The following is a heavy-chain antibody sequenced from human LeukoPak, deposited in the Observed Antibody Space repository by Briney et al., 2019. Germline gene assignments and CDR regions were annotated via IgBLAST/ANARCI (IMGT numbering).Heavy chain of an antibody. V-gene: IGHV3-53*01. D-gene: IGHD3-10*01. CDR1: GFTFSSYS. CDR3: ARDSNSGYFDY. J-gene: IGHJ4*02. CDR2: IYSGVST. Sequence: GGSLRLSCAASGFTFSSYSMNWVRQAPGKGLEWVSVIYSGVSTYYADSVKGRFTISRDNSKNTLYLQMNSLRAEDTAVYYCARDSNSGYFDYWGQGTLVTVSS.